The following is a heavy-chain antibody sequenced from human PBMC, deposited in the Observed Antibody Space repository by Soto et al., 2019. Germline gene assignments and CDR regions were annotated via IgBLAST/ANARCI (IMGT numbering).Heavy chain of an antibody. CDR2: LFYTGST. CDR1: VDSISSYY. V-gene: IGHV4-59*12. J-gene: IGHJ4*02. D-gene: IGHD6-13*01. Sequence: QVYLQESGPGLVKASETLSLTCTVSVDSISSYYWTWIRQPPGKGLEWIGYLFYTGSTTYNPSLKSRVIISVATSKNQFSLKLSSVTAADTAVYYCASRPAGALPYFDSWGQGTLVTVSS. CDR3: ASRPAGALPYFDS.